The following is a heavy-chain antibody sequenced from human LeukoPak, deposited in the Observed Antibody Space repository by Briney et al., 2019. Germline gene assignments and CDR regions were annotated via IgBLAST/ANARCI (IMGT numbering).Heavy chain of an antibody. CDR3: ATRHPHDGDYVEEY. CDR2: FDPEDGET. D-gene: IGHD4-17*01. Sequence: GASVKVSCKVSGYTLSELSMQWVRQAPGKGLEWMGGFDPEDGETIYAQKFQDRVTMTEDTSTDTAYMELSSLRSEDTAVYYCATRHPHDGDYVEEYWGQGTVVTVSS. J-gene: IGHJ4*02. V-gene: IGHV1-24*01. CDR1: GYTLSELS.